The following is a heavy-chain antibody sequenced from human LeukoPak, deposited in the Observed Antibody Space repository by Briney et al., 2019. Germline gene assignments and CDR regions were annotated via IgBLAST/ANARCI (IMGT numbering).Heavy chain of an antibody. Sequence: GGSLRLSCAACGFTFWRYAMGWVGQPPGKELEWVSAISGSGGSTYSADSVKGKFPISRDNSTNTLYLQMNSRRAEDTAVYYCAKDLTGGRERPFDYWGQGTLATVSS. CDR1: GFTFWRYA. CDR3: AKDLTGGRERPFDY. J-gene: IGHJ4*02. D-gene: IGHD7-27*01. CDR2: ISGSGGST. V-gene: IGHV3-23*01.